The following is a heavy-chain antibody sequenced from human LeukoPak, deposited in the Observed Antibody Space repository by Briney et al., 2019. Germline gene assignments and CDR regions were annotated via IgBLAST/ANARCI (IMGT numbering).Heavy chain of an antibody. V-gene: IGHV3-74*01. CDR1: GFTHRSYW. D-gene: IGHD5-18*01. J-gene: IGHJ4*02. CDR2: IPSDGRNK. CDR3: ARGRGYSYGWIGEKLLDY. Sequence: GGSLRLSCAASGFTHRSYWMHWVRQARAKGLVWVSRIPSDGRNKTYADSLKGRLTLSRDNPKDTLYLQMNRLRADDTAVYDCARGRGYSYGWIGEKLLDYWGQGTLVTVSS.